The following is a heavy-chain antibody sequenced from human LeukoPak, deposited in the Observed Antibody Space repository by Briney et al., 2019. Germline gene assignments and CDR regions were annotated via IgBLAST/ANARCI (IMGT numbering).Heavy chain of an antibody. V-gene: IGHV3-11*01. Sequence: GGSLRLSCAASGFTFSNNAMSWVRQAPGKGLEWVSYSSGSSIYYADFVKGRFTISRDNAKNSLYLQMNSLRAEDTAVYYCAREGSSSWYVDYWGQGTLVTVSS. D-gene: IGHD6-13*01. CDR2: SSGSSI. J-gene: IGHJ4*02. CDR1: GFTFSNNA. CDR3: AREGSSSWYVDY.